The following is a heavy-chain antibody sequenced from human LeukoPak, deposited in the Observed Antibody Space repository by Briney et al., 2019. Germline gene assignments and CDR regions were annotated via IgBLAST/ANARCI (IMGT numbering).Heavy chain of an antibody. D-gene: IGHD3-22*01. V-gene: IGHV3-21*01. Sequence: GGSLRLSCAASGFTFNNYNMNWVRQAPGKALGWVSSITSSGAYIFYADSVKGRFTISRDNAKNSLYLQMNSLRAEDTAVYYCARLYDGSAYHADHFDYWGQGTLVIVSS. J-gene: IGHJ4*02. CDR3: ARLYDGSAYHADHFDY. CDR2: ITSSGAYI. CDR1: GFTFNNYN.